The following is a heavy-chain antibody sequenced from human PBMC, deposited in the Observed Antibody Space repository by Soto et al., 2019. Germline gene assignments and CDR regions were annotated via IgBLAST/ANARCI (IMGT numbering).Heavy chain of an antibody. J-gene: IGHJ5*02. CDR3: AISLAAAGTPGNWFDP. CDR2: TYYRSKWYN. V-gene: IGHV6-1*01. Sequence: QTLSLTCAISGDSVSSNSAAWNWIRHSPSRGLEWLGRTYYRSKWYNDYAVSVKSRITINPDTSKNQFSLQLNSVTPEDTAVYYCAISLAAAGTPGNWFDPWGQGTLVTVSS. CDR1: GDSVSSNSAA. D-gene: IGHD6-13*01.